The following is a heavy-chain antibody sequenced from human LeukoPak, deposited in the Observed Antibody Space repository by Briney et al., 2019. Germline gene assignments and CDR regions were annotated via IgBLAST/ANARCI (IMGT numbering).Heavy chain of an antibody. CDR2: MNPNSGNT. Sequence: ASVKVSCKASGYTFTSYDINWVQQATGQGLEWMGWMNPNSGNTGYAQKFQGRVTMTRNTSISTAYMELSSLRSEDTAVYYCARGRDYDFWSGYYGSWFDPWGQGTLVTVPS. D-gene: IGHD3-3*01. J-gene: IGHJ5*02. CDR1: GYTFTSYD. V-gene: IGHV1-8*01. CDR3: ARGRDYDFWSGYYGSWFDP.